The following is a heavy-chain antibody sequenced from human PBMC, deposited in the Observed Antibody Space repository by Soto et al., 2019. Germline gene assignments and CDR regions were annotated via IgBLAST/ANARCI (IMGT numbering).Heavy chain of an antibody. CDR3: ARAPGGSSSFVDY. V-gene: IGHV1-69*02. CDR1: GGTFSSYT. D-gene: IGHD6-6*01. Sequence: SVKVSCKASGGTFSSYTISWVRQAPGQGLEWMGRIIPILGIANYAQKFQGRVTITADKSTSTAYMELSSLRSEDTAVYYCARAPGGSSSFVDYWGQGTLVTV. CDR2: IIPILGIA. J-gene: IGHJ4*02.